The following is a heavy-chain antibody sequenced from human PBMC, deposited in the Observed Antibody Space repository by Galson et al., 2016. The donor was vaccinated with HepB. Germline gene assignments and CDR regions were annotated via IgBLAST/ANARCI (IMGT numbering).Heavy chain of an antibody. CDR2: VIGSGGRT. CDR3: AKGAGAGRVDWFDP. J-gene: IGHJ5*02. CDR1: GFTFSSYA. V-gene: IGHV3-23*01. D-gene: IGHD6-13*01. Sequence: SLRLSCAASGFTFSSYAMMWVRQAPGKGLEWLSSVIGSGGRTYSADSVQGRFAISRDNSKNTLYLEMNSLRVEDTAVYYCAKGAGAGRVDWFDPWSQGTLVTVSS.